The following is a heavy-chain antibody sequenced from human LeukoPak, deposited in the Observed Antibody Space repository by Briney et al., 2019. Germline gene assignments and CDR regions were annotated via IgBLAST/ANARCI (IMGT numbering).Heavy chain of an antibody. V-gene: IGHV1-2*02. J-gene: IGHJ4*02. CDR1: GYTFTGYF. CDR3: ARQNGDLFDY. CDR2: INPNSGGT. Sequence: ASVKVSCKASGYTFTGYFMHWVRQAPGQGLEWMGWINPNSGGTNYAQKFQGRVTMTEDTSTDTAYMELSSLRSEDTAVYYCARQNGDLFDYWGQGTLVTVSS. D-gene: IGHD3-10*01.